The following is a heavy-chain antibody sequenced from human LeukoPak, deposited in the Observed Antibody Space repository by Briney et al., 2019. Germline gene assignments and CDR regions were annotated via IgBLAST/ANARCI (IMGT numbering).Heavy chain of an antibody. CDR2: MNPNSGNT. D-gene: IGHD3-3*01. CDR1: GYTFTSYD. V-gene: IGHV1-8*01. J-gene: IGHJ4*02. Sequence: GPVKVSCKASGYTFTSYDINWVRQATGQGLEWMGWMNPNSGNTGYAQKFQGRVTMTRNTSISTAYMELSSLRSEDTAVYYCARSPDFWSGLEGYWGQGTLVTVSS. CDR3: ARSPDFWSGLEGY.